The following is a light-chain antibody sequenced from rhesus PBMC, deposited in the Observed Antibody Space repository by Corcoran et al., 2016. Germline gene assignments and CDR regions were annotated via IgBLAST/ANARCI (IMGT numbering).Light chain of an antibody. CDR2: YAK. J-gene: IGKJ4*01. V-gene: IGKV1-32*02. CDR3: QQGNSNPLT. Sequence: DSQMSQSPSSLSASVGDRVTITCRASQGISSYLNWYQQKPGKAPKLLIYYAKRLESGVPSRFSGSGSGTDFTLTISSLQPEDFATYYCQQGNSNPLTFGGGTKVEIK. CDR1: QGISSY.